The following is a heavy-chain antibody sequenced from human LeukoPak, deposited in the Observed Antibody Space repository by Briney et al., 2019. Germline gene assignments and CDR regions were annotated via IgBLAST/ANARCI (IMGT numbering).Heavy chain of an antibody. CDR3: ARVSGSYYYFDY. CDR1: GYTFTGYY. J-gene: IGHJ4*02. CDR2: INPNSGGT. Sequence: ASVKVSCKASGYTFTGYYMHWVRQAPGQRLEWMGWINPNSGGTNYAQKFQGRVTMTRDTSISTAYTELSRLRSDDTAVYYCARVSGSYYYFDYWGQGTLVTVSS. D-gene: IGHD1-26*01. V-gene: IGHV1-2*02.